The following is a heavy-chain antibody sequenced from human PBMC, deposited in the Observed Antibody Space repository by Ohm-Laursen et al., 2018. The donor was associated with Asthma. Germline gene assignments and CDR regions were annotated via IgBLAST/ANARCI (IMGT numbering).Heavy chain of an antibody. Sequence: SLRLSCSASGLSLSTYWMTWVRQGPGKGPEWVAHIKEDGSETSYLDSLKGRMTISRDNAKNSVYLQMNSLRAEDTALYYCARIGPEWELPGREYSLHHWGQGTQVTVSS. CDR3: ARIGPEWELPGREYSLHH. CDR2: IKEDGSET. CDR1: GLSLSTYW. V-gene: IGHV3-7*02. D-gene: IGHD1-26*01. J-gene: IGHJ1*01.